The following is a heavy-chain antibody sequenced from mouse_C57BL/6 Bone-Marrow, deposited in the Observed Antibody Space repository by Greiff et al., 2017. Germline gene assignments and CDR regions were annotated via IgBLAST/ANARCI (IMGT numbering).Heavy chain of an antibody. Sequence: QVHVKQPGAELVMPGASVKLSCKASGYTFTSYWMHWVKQRPGQGLEWIGEIDPSDSYTNYNQKFKGKSTLTVDKSSSTAYMQLSSLTSEDSAVYYCARSGDYDWFAYWGQGTLVTVSA. D-gene: IGHD2-4*01. CDR1: GYTFTSYW. CDR2: IDPSDSYT. CDR3: ARSGDYDWFAY. V-gene: IGHV1-69*01. J-gene: IGHJ3*01.